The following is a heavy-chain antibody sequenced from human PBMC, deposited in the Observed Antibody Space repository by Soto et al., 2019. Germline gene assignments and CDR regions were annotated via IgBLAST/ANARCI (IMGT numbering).Heavy chain of an antibody. J-gene: IGHJ6*04. CDR3: AKDVMITFGGVAGSLDV. D-gene: IGHD3-16*01. V-gene: IGHV3-9*01. CDR2: ISWNSGSI. Sequence: EVQLVESGGGLEQPGRSLRLSCAASGFTFDDYAMHWVRQAPGKGLEWVSGISWNSGSIGYADSEKGRFTISRDNAKNSLYLQMNSLRAEDTALYYCAKDVMITFGGVAGSLDVWGKGTTVTVSS. CDR1: GFTFDDYA.